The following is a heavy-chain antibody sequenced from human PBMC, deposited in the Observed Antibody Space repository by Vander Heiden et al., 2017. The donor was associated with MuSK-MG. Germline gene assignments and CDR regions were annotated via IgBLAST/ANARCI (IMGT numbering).Heavy chain of an antibody. J-gene: IGHJ5*02. Sequence: QLQLQESGPGLVKPSETLSLTCTVSGGSISSSSYYWGWLRQPPGKGLEWIGSIYYSGSTYYNPSLKSRVTISVDTSKNQFSLKLSSVTAADTAVYYCARRVDYDILTGYYTRYNWFDPWGQGTLVTVSS. CDR3: ARRVDYDILTGYYTRYNWFDP. V-gene: IGHV4-39*01. CDR1: GGSISSSSYY. D-gene: IGHD3-9*01. CDR2: IYYSGST.